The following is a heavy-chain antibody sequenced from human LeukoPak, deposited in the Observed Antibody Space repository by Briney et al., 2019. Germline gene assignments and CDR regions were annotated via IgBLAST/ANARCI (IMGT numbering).Heavy chain of an antibody. CDR1: GFTVSSNY. CDR2: IYAGGST. CDR3: AKDSPVRYFFDY. D-gene: IGHD3-10*02. Sequence: PGGSLRLSCAASGFTVSSNYMSWVRQAPGKWLEWVSMIYAGGSTYYADSVKGRFTISRDNSKNTLYLQMSSLRAEDTAVYYCAKDSPVRYFFDYWGQGALVTVSS. V-gene: IGHV3-66*01. J-gene: IGHJ4*02.